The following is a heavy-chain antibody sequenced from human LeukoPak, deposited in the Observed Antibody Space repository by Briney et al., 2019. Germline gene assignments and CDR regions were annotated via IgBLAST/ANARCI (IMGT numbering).Heavy chain of an antibody. J-gene: IGHJ4*02. V-gene: IGHV3-23*01. CDR3: ARDPELEESGY. CDR2: ISGSGGST. Sequence: GESLKISCAASGFTFSSYAMSWVRQAPGKGLEWVSAISGSGGSTYYADSVKGRFTISRDNSKNTLYLQMNSLRAEDTAVYYCARDPELEESGYWGQGTLVTVSS. D-gene: IGHD1-1*01. CDR1: GFTFSSYA.